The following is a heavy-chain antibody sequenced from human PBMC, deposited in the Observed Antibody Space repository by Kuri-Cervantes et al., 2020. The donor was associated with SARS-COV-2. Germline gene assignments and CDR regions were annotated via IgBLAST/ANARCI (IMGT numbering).Heavy chain of an antibody. J-gene: IGHJ5*02. CDR2: INPNSGGT. CDR3: ARQVGSYGHWFDP. D-gene: IGHD5-18*01. Sequence: ASVKVSCKASGYTFTGYYMHWVRQAPGQGLEWMGWINPNSGGTNYAQKFQGWVTMTRDTSISTAYMELSRLRSDDTAVYYCARQVGSYGHWFDPWGQGTLVTVSS. V-gene: IGHV1-2*04. CDR1: GYTFTGYY.